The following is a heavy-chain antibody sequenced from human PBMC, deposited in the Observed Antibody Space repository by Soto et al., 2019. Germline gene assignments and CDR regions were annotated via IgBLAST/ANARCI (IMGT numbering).Heavy chain of an antibody. V-gene: IGHV1-69*12. CDR3: AGGGTNDY. J-gene: IGHJ4*02. CDR1: GGTFSSYA. CDR2: IIPIFGTA. D-gene: IGHD1-26*01. Sequence: QVQLVQSGAEVKKPGSSVKVSCKASGGTFSSYAISWVRQAPGQGLEWMGGIIPIFGTANYAQKFQGRVTIPGDESTGTANRGLRSLRSEDTAVYYWAGGGTNDYWGQGTLFTVSS.